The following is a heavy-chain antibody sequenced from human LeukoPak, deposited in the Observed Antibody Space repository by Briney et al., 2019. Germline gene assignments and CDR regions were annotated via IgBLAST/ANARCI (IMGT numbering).Heavy chain of an antibody. Sequence: ASVKVSCKASGYTFTGYYMHWVRQAPGQGLEWMGWINPNSGGTNYAQKFLGRVTMTTDTSTSTAYMELRSLRSDDTAVYYCARDSSLGSIAVAVHFDYWGQGTLVTVSS. V-gene: IGHV1-2*02. CDR2: INPNSGGT. J-gene: IGHJ4*02. D-gene: IGHD6-19*01. CDR1: GYTFTGYY. CDR3: ARDSSLGSIAVAVHFDY.